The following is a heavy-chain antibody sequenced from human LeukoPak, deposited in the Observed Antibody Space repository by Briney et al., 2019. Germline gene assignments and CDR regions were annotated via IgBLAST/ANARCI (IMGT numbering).Heavy chain of an antibody. CDR1: GGSISSSSYY. CDR2: IYYSGIT. J-gene: IGHJ4*02. V-gene: IGHV4-39*01. D-gene: IGHD3-22*01. CDR3: ARDFHRDYYDSSGYHHYFDY. Sequence: SETLSLTCTVSGGSISSSSYYWGWIRQPPGKGLEWIGSIYYSGITYYNPSLKSRVTISVDTSKNQFSLKLSSVTAADTAVYYCARDFHRDYYDSSGYHHYFDYWGQGTLVTVSS.